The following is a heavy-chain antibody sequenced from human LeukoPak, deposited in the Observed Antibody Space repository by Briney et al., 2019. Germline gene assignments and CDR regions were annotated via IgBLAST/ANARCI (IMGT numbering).Heavy chain of an antibody. CDR3: ARENQIGATDALDI. Sequence: ASVKVSCKASGGSFSSYAISWVRQAPGQGLEWMGGIIPIFGTANYAQKFQGRVTITTDESTSTAYMELSSLRSEDTAVYYCARENQIGATDALDIWGQGTMVAVSS. D-gene: IGHD3-10*01. V-gene: IGHV1-69*05. CDR1: GGSFSSYA. CDR2: IIPIFGTA. J-gene: IGHJ3*02.